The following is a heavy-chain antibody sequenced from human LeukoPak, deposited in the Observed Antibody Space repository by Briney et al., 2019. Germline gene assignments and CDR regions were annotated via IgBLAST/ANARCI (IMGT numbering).Heavy chain of an antibody. V-gene: IGHV1-8*03. CDR3: ATAIRADRRGSWFDP. J-gene: IGHJ5*02. CDR2: MNPNSGNT. CDR1: GYPFTSYD. Sequence: ASVKVSCKASGYPFTSYDINWVRQATGQGHEWMGWMNPNSGNTGYAQKFQGRVTFSRNTSITTAYMELSSLRSEDTAVYYCATAIRADRRGSWFDPWGQGTLVTVSS. D-gene: IGHD6-6*01.